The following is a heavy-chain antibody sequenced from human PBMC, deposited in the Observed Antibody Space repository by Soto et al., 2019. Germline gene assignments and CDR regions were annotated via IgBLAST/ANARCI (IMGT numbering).Heavy chain of an antibody. CDR2: INGGGSTE. V-gene: IGHV3-23*01. CDR3: TRGGSAWYPFDY. Sequence: GGSLRLSCGASSFRFSNYAMSWVRQAPGKGLEWIASINGGGSTEHYADSVKGRFTISRDDSKSTLFLQMNSLRDADTATYFCTRGGSAWYPFDYWGQGTMVTVYS. CDR1: SFRFSNYA. D-gene: IGHD6-19*01. J-gene: IGHJ4*02.